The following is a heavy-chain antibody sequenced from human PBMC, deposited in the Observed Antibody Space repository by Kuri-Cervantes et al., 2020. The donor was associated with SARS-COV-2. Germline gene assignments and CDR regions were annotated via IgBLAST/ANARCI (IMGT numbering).Heavy chain of an antibody. D-gene: IGHD4-17*01. CDR3: ARDLYGDYLFDY. J-gene: IGHJ4*02. CDR1: GFTFSSYW. Sequence: GGSLRLSCAASGFTFSSYWMSWVRQAPGKGLEWVANIKQDGSEKYYVDSVKGRFTISRDNAKNSLFLQMNSLRDEDTAVYYCARDLYGDYLFDYWGQGTLVTVSS. CDR2: IKQDGSEK. V-gene: IGHV3-7*01.